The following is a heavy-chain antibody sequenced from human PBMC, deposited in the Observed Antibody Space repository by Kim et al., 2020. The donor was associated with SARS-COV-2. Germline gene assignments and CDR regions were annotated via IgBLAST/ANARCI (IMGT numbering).Heavy chain of an antibody. Sequence: GGSLRLSCAASGFTFSSYWMHLVRQAPGKGLVWVSRINSDGSTISYADSVKGRFTISRDNAKNTLYLQMNSLRAEDTAVYYCSRRAYSSGWWYFDYWGQGTLVTVSS. CDR2: INSDGSTI. CDR1: GFTFSSYW. CDR3: SRRAYSSGWWYFDY. D-gene: IGHD6-19*01. J-gene: IGHJ4*02. V-gene: IGHV3-74*01.